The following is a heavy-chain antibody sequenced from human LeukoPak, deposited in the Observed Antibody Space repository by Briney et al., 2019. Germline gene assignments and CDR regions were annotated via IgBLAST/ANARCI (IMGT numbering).Heavy chain of an antibody. CDR1: GGTFSSYA. CDR3: ANEEIEYFQH. V-gene: IGHV1-69*06. CDR2: IIPIFGTA. J-gene: IGHJ1*01. D-gene: IGHD5-24*01. Sequence: SVKVSCKASGGTFSSYAISWVRQAPGQGLEWMGGIIPIFGTANYAQKFQGRVTITADKSTTTVYMELSSLRSEDTAVYYCANEEIEYFQHWGQGTLVTVSS.